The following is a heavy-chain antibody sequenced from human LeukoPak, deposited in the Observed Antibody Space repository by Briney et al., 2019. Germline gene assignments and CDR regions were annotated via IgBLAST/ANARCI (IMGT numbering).Heavy chain of an antibody. D-gene: IGHD3-22*01. CDR1: GYTFTSYY. V-gene: IGHV1-46*01. CDR3: ARPTGRYYDSSGYFY. J-gene: IGHJ4*02. Sequence: GASVKVSCKASGYTFTSYYMHRVRQAPGQGLEWMGIINPSGGSTSYAQKFQGRVTMTRDTSTSTVYMELSSLRSEDTAVYYCARPTGRYYDSSGYFYWGQGTLVTVSS. CDR2: INPSGGST.